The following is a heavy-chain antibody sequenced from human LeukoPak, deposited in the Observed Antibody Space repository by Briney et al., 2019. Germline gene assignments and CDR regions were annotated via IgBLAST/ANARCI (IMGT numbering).Heavy chain of an antibody. CDR1: GFHFSDYS. V-gene: IGHV3-48*04. CDR3: SRDDKWGFDY. CDR2: FDDRNGAAST. Sequence: GMSLRLSCEVSGFHFSDYSMNWVRQAPGKGVEWISYFDDRNGAASTSYADSVKGRFIISSDAAKNSLFLQMNSLTAEDTAVYYCSRDDKWGFDYRGQGTLVTVSS. J-gene: IGHJ4*02. D-gene: IGHD1-26*01.